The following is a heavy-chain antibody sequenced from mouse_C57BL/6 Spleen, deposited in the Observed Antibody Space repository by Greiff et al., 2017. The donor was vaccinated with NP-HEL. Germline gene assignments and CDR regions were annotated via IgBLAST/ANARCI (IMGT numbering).Heavy chain of an antibody. J-gene: IGHJ2*01. CDR2: IWTGGGT. Sequence: QVQLQQSGPGLVAPSQSLSITCTVSGFSLTSYAISWVRQPPGKGLEWLGVIWTGGGTNYNSALKSRLSISKDNSKSQVFLKMNSLQTDDTARYYCARAKTTTVVEGFDYWGQGTTLTVSS. CDR3: ARAKTTTVVEGFDY. D-gene: IGHD1-1*01. CDR1: GFSLTSYA. V-gene: IGHV2-9-1*01.